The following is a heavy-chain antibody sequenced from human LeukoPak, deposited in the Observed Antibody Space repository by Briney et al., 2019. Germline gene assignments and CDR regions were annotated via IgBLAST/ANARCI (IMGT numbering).Heavy chain of an antibody. CDR3: ARASARPYYYGMDV. J-gene: IGHJ6*02. CDR1: GGSFSGYY. Sequence: PSETLSLTCAVYGGSFSGYYWSWIRQPPGKGLEWIGEINHSGSTNYNPSLKSRVTISVDTSKNQFSLKLSSVTAADTAVYYCARASARPYYYGMDVWGQGTTVTVSS. CDR2: INHSGST. V-gene: IGHV4-34*01. D-gene: IGHD6-6*01.